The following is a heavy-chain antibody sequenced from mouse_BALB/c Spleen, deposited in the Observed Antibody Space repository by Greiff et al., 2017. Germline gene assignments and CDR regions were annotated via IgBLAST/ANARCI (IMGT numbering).Heavy chain of an antibody. J-gene: IGHJ4*01. V-gene: IGHV5-6*01. Sequence: EVQGVESGGDLVKPGGSLKLSCAASGFTFSSYGMSWVRQTPDKRLEWVATISSGGSYTYYPDSVKGRFTISRDNAKNTLYLQMSSLKSEDTAMYYCARQYGNCYYAMDYWGQGTSVTVSS. CDR2: ISSGGSYT. D-gene: IGHD2-10*02. CDR3: ARQYGNCYYAMDY. CDR1: GFTFSSYG.